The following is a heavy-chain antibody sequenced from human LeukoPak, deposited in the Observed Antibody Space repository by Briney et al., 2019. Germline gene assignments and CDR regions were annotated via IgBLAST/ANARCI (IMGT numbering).Heavy chain of an antibody. CDR2: MNPNSGNT. CDR3: ARGTDWNSPVGMDV. D-gene: IGHD1-7*01. CDR1: GYTFTSYD. Sequence: ASVKVSCKASGYTFTSYDISWVRQATGQGLEWMGWMNPNSGNTGYAQKFQGRVTMTRNTSISTAYMELSSLRSEDTAVYYCARGTDWNSPVGMDVWGQGTTVTVSS. V-gene: IGHV1-8*01. J-gene: IGHJ6*02.